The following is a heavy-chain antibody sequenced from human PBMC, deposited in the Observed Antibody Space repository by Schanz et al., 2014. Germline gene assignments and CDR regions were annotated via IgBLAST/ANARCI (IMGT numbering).Heavy chain of an antibody. J-gene: IGHJ4*02. CDR2: ITDSGGST. V-gene: IGHV3-23*04. D-gene: IGHD3-10*01. CDR1: GFTFSRYN. Sequence: EVQLVESGGGLVKPGGSLRLSCAGTGFTFSRYNMNWVRQAPGKGLEWVSAITDSGGSTYYADSVKGRFTISRDSSKNTVYLQMDSLXXDDTSVYYCARGRGYIIGQWGQGILVTVSS. CDR3: ARGRGYIIGQ.